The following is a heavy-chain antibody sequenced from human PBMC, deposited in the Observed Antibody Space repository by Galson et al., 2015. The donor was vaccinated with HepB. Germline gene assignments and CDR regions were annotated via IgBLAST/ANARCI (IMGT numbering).Heavy chain of an antibody. CDR3: ARDLGRVPRGYSYGYLF. CDR1: GFTFSSYS. D-gene: IGHD5-18*01. Sequence: SLRLSCAASGFTFSSYSMNWVRQAPGKGLEWVSSISSSSSYIYYADSVKGRFTISRDNAKNSLYLQMNSLRAEDTAVYYCARDLGRVPRGYSYGYLFWGQGTLVTVSS. CDR2: ISSSSSYI. J-gene: IGHJ4*02. V-gene: IGHV3-21*01.